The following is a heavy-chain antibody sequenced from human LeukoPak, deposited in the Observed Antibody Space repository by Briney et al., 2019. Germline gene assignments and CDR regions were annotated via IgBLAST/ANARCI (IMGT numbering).Heavy chain of an antibody. CDR2: IYYSGST. D-gene: IGHD4-17*01. CDR3: ARGPTTVPYYFDY. J-gene: IGHJ4*02. CDR1: GGSISSGGYY. Sequence: SETLSLTCTVSGGSISSGGYYWSWIRQHPGKGLEWIGYIYYSGSTYYNPSLKSRVTISVDTSKNQFPLKLSSVTAADTAVYYCARGPTTVPYYFDYWGQGTLVTVSS. V-gene: IGHV4-31*03.